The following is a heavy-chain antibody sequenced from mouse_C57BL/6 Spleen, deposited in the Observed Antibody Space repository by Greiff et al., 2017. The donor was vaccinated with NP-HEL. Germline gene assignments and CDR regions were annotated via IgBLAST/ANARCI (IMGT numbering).Heavy chain of an antibody. CDR2: INPSTGGT. D-gene: IGHD1-1*01. CDR3: ARGAVVATNAMDY. V-gene: IGHV1-42*01. Sequence: EVQLQQSGPELVKPGASVKISCKASGYSFTGYYMNWVKQSPEKSLEWIGEINPSTGGTTYNQKFKAKATLTVDKSSSTAYMQLKSLTSEDSAVDDCARGAVVATNAMDYWGQGASVTVAS. J-gene: IGHJ4*01. CDR1: GYSFTGYY.